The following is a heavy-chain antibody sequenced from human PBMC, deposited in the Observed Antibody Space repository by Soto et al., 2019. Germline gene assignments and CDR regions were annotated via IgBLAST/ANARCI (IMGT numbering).Heavy chain of an antibody. CDR3: AGDGAGTNPLGY. Sequence: QVQLVQSGPEVKKPGASVKVSCKASGYTFTNYGFNWVRQAPGQGLEWMGWISAYNGNTKYSKIFQARDIMTTDTSTSTTYTKWSSRPSNDTAVSYCAGDGAGTNPLGYWGQGTIVTVSS. CDR2: ISAYNGNT. J-gene: IGHJ4*02. CDR1: GYTFTNYG. V-gene: IGHV1-18*01. D-gene: IGHD2-8*01.